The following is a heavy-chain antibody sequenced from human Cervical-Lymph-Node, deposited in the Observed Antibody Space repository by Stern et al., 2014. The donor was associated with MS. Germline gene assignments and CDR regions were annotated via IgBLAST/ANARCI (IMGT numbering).Heavy chain of an antibody. J-gene: IGHJ6*02. D-gene: IGHD2-21*02. V-gene: IGHV1-24*01. CDR1: GYTLTEMS. Sequence: VQLVQSGAEVKTPGASVKVSCQVSGYTLTEMSMHWVRQAPGKGLEWMGGYDPQHGETVYAQKIQGRVTMAEDRSTDTAYMELTSLRSDDTAVYYCATHRGRVTYYYGLDVWGQGTTVTVSS. CDR2: YDPQHGET. CDR3: ATHRGRVTYYYGLDV.